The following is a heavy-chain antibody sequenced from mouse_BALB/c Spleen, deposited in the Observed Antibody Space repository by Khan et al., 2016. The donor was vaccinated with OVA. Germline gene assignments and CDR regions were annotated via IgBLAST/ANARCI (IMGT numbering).Heavy chain of an antibody. V-gene: IGHV1-5*01. CDR3: TRNGFGNYESWDY. Sequence: VQLQQSGTVLARPGASVKMSCKGSGYTFTNYWMHWVKQRPGQGLEWIGVIYPGNSDTNYNQKFKGKAKLTAVTSTSTAYMELNSLTNVDSAVYYCTRNGFGNYESWDYWGQGTTLTVSS. D-gene: IGHD2-1*01. CDR2: IYPGNSDT. J-gene: IGHJ2*01. CDR1: GYTFTNYW.